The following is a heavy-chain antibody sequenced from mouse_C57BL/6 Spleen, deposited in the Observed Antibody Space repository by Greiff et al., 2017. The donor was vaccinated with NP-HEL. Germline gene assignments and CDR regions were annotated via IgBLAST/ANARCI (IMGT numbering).Heavy chain of an antibody. Sequence: QVQLQQSGPELVKPGASVKISCKASGYAFSSSWMNWVKQRPGKGLEWIGRIYPGDGDTNYNGKFKGKATLTADKSSSTAYMQLSSLTSEDSAVYFCARSDDGSSGFADWGQGTLVTVSA. CDR2: IYPGDGDT. CDR1: GYAFSSSW. J-gene: IGHJ3*01. CDR3: ARSDDGSSGFAD. D-gene: IGHD1-1*01. V-gene: IGHV1-82*01.